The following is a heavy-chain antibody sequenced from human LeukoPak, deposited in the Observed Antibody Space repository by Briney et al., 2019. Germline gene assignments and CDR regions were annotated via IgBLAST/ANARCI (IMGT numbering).Heavy chain of an antibody. D-gene: IGHD1-1*01. CDR2: IYYSGST. V-gene: IGHV4-39*07. J-gene: IGHJ4*02. CDR1: GGSISSSSYH. Sequence: PSETLSLTCTVSGGSISSSSYHWGWIRQPPGKGLEWIGSIYYSGSTYYNPSLKSRVTISVDTSKNQFSLKLSSVTAADTAVYYCARGLYNLDYWGQGTLVTVSS. CDR3: ARGLYNLDY.